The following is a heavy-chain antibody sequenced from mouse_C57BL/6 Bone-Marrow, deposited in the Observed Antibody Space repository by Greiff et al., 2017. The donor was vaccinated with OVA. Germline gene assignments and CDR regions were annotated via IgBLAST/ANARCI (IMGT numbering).Heavy chain of an antibody. J-gene: IGHJ2*01. CDR2: IDPETGGT. V-gene: IGHV1-15*01. D-gene: IGHD1-1*01. CDR3: TRGSSYSDLFDY. CDR1: GYTFTDYE. Sequence: QVQLKESGAELVRPGASVTLSCKASGYTFTDYEMHWVKQTPVHGLEWIGAIDPETGGTAYNQKFKGKAILTADKSSSTAYMELRSLTSEDSAVYYCTRGSSYSDLFDYWGQGTTLTVSS.